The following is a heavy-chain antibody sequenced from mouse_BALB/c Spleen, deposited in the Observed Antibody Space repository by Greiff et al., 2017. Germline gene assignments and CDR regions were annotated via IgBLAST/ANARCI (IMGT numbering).Heavy chain of an antibody. D-gene: IGHD1-1*01. Sequence: DVQLQESGGGLVQPGGSRKLSCAASGFTFSSFGMHWVRQAPEKGLEWVAYISSGSSTIYYADTVKGRFTISRDNPKNTLFLQMTSLRSEDTAMYYCARSTTVVAPAMDYWGQGTSVTVSS. CDR1: GFTFSSFG. CDR3: ARSTTVVAPAMDY. CDR2: ISSGSSTI. V-gene: IGHV5-17*02. J-gene: IGHJ4*01.